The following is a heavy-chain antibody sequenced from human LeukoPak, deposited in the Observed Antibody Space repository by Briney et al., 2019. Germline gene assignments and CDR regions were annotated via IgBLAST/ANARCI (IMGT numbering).Heavy chain of an antibody. CDR3: ASSPTGYDYVWGSYRYYDAFDI. Sequence: ASVKVSCKASGYTFTSNYIHWVRQAPGQGLEWMGMIYPRDGSTSYAQKFQGRVTVTRDTSTSTVHMELSSLRSEDTAVYYCASSPTGYDYVWGSYRYYDAFDIWGQGTMVTVSS. D-gene: IGHD3-16*02. V-gene: IGHV1-46*01. J-gene: IGHJ3*02. CDR1: GYTFTSNY. CDR2: IYPRDGST.